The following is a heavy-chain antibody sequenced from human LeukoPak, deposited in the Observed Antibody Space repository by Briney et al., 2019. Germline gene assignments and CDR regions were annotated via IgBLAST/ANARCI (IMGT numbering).Heavy chain of an antibody. CDR3: ARAQLRRTTVDFDY. V-gene: IGHV4-39*07. CDR1: GGSISSRPYY. Sequence: SETLSLTCSVSGGSISSRPYYWGWVSQPPGKGLEWIGTISYSGTTYYSPSLKSRVTISLDTSKNQFSLKLNSVTAADTAIYYCARAQLRRTTVDFDYWGQGTLVTVSS. J-gene: IGHJ4*02. D-gene: IGHD4-23*01. CDR2: ISYSGTT.